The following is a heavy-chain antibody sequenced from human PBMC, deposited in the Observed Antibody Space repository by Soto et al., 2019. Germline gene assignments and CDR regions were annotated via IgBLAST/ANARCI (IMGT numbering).Heavy chain of an antibody. CDR2: ISAYNGNT. CDR1: GYTFTSYG. J-gene: IGHJ4*02. Sequence: GASVKVSCKASGYTFTSYGISWVRQAPGQGLEWIGWISAYNGNTNYAQKLQGRVTISADESMTTAYMEMSGLTSEDTAVYYCARGPDYEGYFDYWGRGTLVTVSS. V-gene: IGHV1-18*01. CDR3: ARGPDYEGYFDY. D-gene: IGHD4-17*01.